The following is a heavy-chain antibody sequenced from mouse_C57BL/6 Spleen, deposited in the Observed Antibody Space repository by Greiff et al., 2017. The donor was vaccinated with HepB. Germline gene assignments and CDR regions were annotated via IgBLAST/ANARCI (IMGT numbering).Heavy chain of an antibody. V-gene: IGHV5-6*02. CDR3: ARQSSSGYAMDY. CDR2: ISSGGSYT. CDR1: GFTFSSYG. D-gene: IGHD3-2*02. J-gene: IGHJ4*01. Sequence: VKLVESGGDLVKPGGSLKLSCAASGFTFSSYGMSWVRQTPDKRLAWVATISSGGSYTYYPDSVKGRFTISRDNAKITLYLQMSSLKSEDTAMYYCARQSSSGYAMDYWGQGASVTVSS.